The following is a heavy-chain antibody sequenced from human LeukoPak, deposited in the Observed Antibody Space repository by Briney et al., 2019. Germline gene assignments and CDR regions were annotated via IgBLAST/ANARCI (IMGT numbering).Heavy chain of an antibody. D-gene: IGHD3-3*01. CDR1: GFTFSSYG. CDR3: ATFGVIVRNNYYDY. V-gene: IGHV3-30*02. Sequence: PGGSLRLSCAASGFTFSSYGMHWVRQAPGKGLEWVAFIRYDGSNKYYADSVKGRFTISRDNSKNTLYLQMSSLRAEDTAVYYCATFGVIVRNNYYDYWGQGALVAVSS. J-gene: IGHJ4*02. CDR2: IRYDGSNK.